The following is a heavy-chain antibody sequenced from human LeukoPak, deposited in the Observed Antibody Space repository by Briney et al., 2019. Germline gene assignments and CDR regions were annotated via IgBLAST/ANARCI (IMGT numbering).Heavy chain of an antibody. CDR1: GGSISSYY. CDR3: ARCQRFLEWCAWFDP. J-gene: IGHJ5*02. V-gene: IGHV4-4*07. D-gene: IGHD3-3*01. CDR2: IYTSGST. Sequence: SETLSLTCTVSGGSISSYYWSWIRQPAGKGLEWIGRIYTSGSTNYNPSLKSRVTMSVDTSKNQFSLKLSSVTAADTAVYYCARCQRFLEWCAWFDPWAREPWSPSPQ.